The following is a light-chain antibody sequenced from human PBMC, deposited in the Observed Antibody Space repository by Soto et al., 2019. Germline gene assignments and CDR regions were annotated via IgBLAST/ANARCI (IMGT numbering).Light chain of an antibody. CDR3: HQYNKSPWT. J-gene: IGKJ1*01. CDR2: GAS. CDR1: QSVSSN. V-gene: IGKV3-15*01. Sequence: RLRRQSPTTLSXXPGEXATLXXRASQSVSSNLAWVQQKPGQVPRLLICGASTRATDIPAGFSSSGSGTEFTLTISSLQSEDFAVYYCHQYNKSPWTFGQANKVNIK.